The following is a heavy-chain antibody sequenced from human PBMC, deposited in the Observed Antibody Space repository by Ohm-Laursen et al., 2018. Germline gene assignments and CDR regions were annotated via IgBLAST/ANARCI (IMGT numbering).Heavy chain of an antibody. D-gene: IGHD3-10*01. V-gene: IGHV4-31*11. CDR1: GGSFSSADYY. J-gene: IGHJ5*02. Sequence: SQTLSLTCAVSGGSFSSADYYWSWIRHHPGKGLEWIGYVSYSGSTNYNPSLKSRVTISVDTSKNQFSLKLSSVTAADTAVYYCARQVTMVRGFASWFDPWGQGTLVTVSS. CDR2: VSYSGST. CDR3: ARQVTMVRGFASWFDP.